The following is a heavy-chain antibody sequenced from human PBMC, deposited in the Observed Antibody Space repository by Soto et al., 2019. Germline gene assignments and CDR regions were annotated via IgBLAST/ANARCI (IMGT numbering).Heavy chain of an antibody. J-gene: IGHJ6*02. CDR2: IYYSGST. V-gene: IGHV4-31*03. D-gene: IGHD3-22*01. CDR3: ARGRGSYDSSGYYVASYGMDV. Sequence: SETLSLTCTVSGGSISSGGYYWSWIRQHPGKGLEWIGYIYYSGSTYYNPSLKSRVTISVDTSKNQFSLKLSSVTAADTAVYYCARGRGSYDSSGYYVASYGMDVWGQGTTVTVSS. CDR1: GGSISSGGYY.